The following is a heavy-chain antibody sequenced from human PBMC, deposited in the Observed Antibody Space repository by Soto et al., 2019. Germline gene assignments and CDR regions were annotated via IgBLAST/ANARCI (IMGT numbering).Heavy chain of an antibody. CDR1: GGTFSSYT. CDR2: SIPLLAIA. J-gene: IGHJ6*02. CDR3: VRERYSREDYYYDGLDV. Sequence: QVQLVQSGAEVKKPGSSVKVSCKASGGTFSSYTITWVRQVPGQGLEWMGRSIPLLAIANYAQNFQGTVTITADISASTAHMELSSLRSEDTAVYYCVRERYSREDYYYDGLDVWGQGTTVAVSS. V-gene: IGHV1-69*08. D-gene: IGHD6-13*01.